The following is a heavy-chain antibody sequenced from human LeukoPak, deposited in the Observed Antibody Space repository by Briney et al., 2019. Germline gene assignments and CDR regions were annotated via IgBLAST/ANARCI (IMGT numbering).Heavy chain of an antibody. CDR1: GSSLSSDYY. D-gene: IGHD2-8*01. V-gene: IGHV4-38-2*01. CDR3: ANADTEDFFDS. CDR2: IYHDETT. J-gene: IGHJ4*02. Sequence: SETLSLTCAVSGSSLSSDYYWGWVRQPPGKGLEWVGSIYHDETTYYNPSLKSRVTISLVASKKQFSLMLASVTAADTAIYYCANADTEDFFDSWGQGVLVTVSS.